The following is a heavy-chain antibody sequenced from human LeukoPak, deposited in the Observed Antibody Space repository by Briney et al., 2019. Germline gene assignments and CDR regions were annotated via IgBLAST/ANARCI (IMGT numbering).Heavy chain of an antibody. Sequence: ASVKVSCKASGYTFTSYYMHWVRQAPGQGLEWMGWISAYNGYTNYAQKLQGRVTMTTDTSTSTAYMELRSLRSDDTAVYYCARGPPFSSFLTGYSGPRYYYYMDVWGKGTTVIVSS. V-gene: IGHV1-18*04. CDR1: GYTFTSYY. J-gene: IGHJ6*03. CDR3: ARGPPFSSFLTGYSGPRYYYYMDV. CDR2: ISAYNGYT. D-gene: IGHD3-9*01.